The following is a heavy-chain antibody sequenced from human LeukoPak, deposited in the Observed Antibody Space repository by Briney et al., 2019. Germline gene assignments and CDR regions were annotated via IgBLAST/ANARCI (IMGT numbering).Heavy chain of an antibody. J-gene: IGHJ4*02. CDR3: ARYIIAAAGTSGFDY. CDR2: ISSSSSYI. Sequence: GGSLRLSCAASGFTFSSYSMNWVRQAPGKGLEWVSSISSSSSYIYYADSVKGRFTISRDNAKNSLYLQTNSLRAEDTAVYYCARYIIAAAGTSGFDYWGQGTLVTVSS. D-gene: IGHD6-13*01. V-gene: IGHV3-21*01. CDR1: GFTFSSYS.